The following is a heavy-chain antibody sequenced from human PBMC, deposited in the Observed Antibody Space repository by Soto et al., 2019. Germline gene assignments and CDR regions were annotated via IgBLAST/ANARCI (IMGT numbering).Heavy chain of an antibody. J-gene: IGHJ6*02. Sequence: SVKVSCKASGGTFSSYTISWVRQAPGQGLEWMGRIIPILGIANYAQKFQGRVTITADKSTSTAYMELSSLRSEDTAVYYCARVKRSSGTTSYYYYGMDVWGQGTTVTVSS. V-gene: IGHV1-69*02. CDR3: ARVKRSSGTTSYYYYGMDV. D-gene: IGHD1-7*01. CDR1: GGTFSSYT. CDR2: IIPILGIA.